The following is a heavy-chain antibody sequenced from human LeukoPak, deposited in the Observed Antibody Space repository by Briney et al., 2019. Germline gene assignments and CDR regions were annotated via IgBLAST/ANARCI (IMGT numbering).Heavy chain of an antibody. CDR2: ISSSSSSYI. CDR1: GFTFDDYG. D-gene: IGHD7-27*01. V-gene: IGHV3-21*01. J-gene: IGHJ6*03. Sequence: GGSLRLSCAASGFTFDDYGMSWVRQAPGKGLEWVSSISSSSSSYIYYADSVKGRFTISRDNAKNSLYLQMNSLRAEDTAVYYCARVFFGEELGGYYYYYMDVWGKGTTVTVSS. CDR3: ARVFFGEELGGYYYYYMDV.